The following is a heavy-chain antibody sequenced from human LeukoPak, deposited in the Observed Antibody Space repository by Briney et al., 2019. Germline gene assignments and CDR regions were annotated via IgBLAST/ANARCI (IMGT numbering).Heavy chain of an antibody. CDR2: ISNSSSTI. J-gene: IGHJ3*02. CDR3: ATLSMITFGGAPDDAFDI. D-gene: IGHD3-16*01. V-gene: IGHV3-48*01. Sequence: GGSLRLSCAASGFTFSSYSMNWVRQAPGKGLEWVSYISNSSSTIYYADSVKGRFTISRDNAKNSLYLQMNSLRAEDTAVYYCATLSMITFGGAPDDAFDIWGQGTMVTVSS. CDR1: GFTFSSYS.